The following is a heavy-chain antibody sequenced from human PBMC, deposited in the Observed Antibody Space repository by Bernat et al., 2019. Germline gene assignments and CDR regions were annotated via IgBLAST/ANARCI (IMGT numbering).Heavy chain of an antibody. D-gene: IGHD3-10*01. CDR1: GGSISSSSYY. J-gene: IGHJ6*02. Sequence: QLQLQESGPGLVKPSETLSLTCTVSGGSISSSSYYWGWIRQPPGKGLEWIGSIYYSGSTYYNPSLKSRVTISVDTSKNQFSLKLSSVTAADTAVYDCARLHPTYYYGSGSSSHMDVWGQGTTVTVSS. CDR2: IYYSGST. CDR3: ARLHPTYYYGSGSSSHMDV. V-gene: IGHV4-39*01.